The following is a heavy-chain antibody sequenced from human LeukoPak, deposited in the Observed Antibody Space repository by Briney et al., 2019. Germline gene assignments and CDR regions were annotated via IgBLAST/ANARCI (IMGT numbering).Heavy chain of an antibody. CDR3: ARAQEMATMRGWYFYL. CDR2: IIPIFGTA. V-gene: IGHV1-69*05. Sequence: SVKVSCKTSGGTFSSYAISWVRQAPGQGLEWMGGIIPIFGTANYAQKFQGRVTITTDESTSTAYMELSSLRSEDTAVYYCARAQEMATMRGWYFYLWGRGTLVTVSS. D-gene: IGHD5-24*01. CDR1: GGTFSSYA. J-gene: IGHJ2*01.